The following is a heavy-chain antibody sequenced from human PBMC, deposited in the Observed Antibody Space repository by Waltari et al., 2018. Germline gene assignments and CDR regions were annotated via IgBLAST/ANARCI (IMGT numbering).Heavy chain of an antibody. CDR2: VNTQTGNP. CDR3: SREALVGTNTIVDY. V-gene: IGHV7-4-1*01. D-gene: IGHD1-26*01. J-gene: IGHJ4*02. CDR1: GYPFTDYA. Sequence: QVHLEQSGSELKRPGASVRISCLTSGYPFTDYAINWVRPAPGQGLQWLGWVNTQTGNPTYAQGLSRRFVFSVDTSVATAYLQIDSLTTSDSAVYFCSREALVGTNTIVDYWGRGTLVTV.